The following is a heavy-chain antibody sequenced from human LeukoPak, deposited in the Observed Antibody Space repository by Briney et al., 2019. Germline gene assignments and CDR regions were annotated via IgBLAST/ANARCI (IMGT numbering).Heavy chain of an antibody. D-gene: IGHD6-13*01. CDR1: GYTFTSYD. Sequence: ASVKVSCKASGYTFTSYDINWVRQATGQGLEWMGWMNPNSGNTGYAQKFQGRVTITRNTSISAAYMELSSLRSEDTAVYYCAREITGSVIAAAGTPNWFDPWGQGTLVTVSS. CDR2: MNPNSGNT. CDR3: AREITGSVIAAAGTPNWFDP. J-gene: IGHJ5*02. V-gene: IGHV1-8*03.